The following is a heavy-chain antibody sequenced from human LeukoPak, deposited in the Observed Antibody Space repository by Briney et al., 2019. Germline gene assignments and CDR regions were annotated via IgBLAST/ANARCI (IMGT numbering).Heavy chain of an antibody. D-gene: IGHD3-16*01. Sequence: GGSLRLSCAASGFTFSSYGMHWVRQAPGKGLEWVAVISYDGSNKYYADSVKGRFTISRDNSKNTLYLQMKSLRAEDTAVYYCARDLVGGDYWGQGTLVTVSS. CDR3: ARDLVGGDY. CDR1: GFTFSSYG. V-gene: IGHV3-30*03. CDR2: ISYDGSNK. J-gene: IGHJ4*02.